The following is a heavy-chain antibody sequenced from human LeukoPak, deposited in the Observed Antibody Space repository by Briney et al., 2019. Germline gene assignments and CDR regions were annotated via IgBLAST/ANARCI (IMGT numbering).Heavy chain of an antibody. CDR3: ARDGITIFGVVRYFDL. D-gene: IGHD3-3*01. J-gene: IGHJ2*01. Sequence: GGSLRLSCAASGFTFSSYAMSWVRQAPGKGLEWVSAISGSGGSTYYADSVKGRFTISRDNSKNTLYLQMNSLRAEDTAVYYCARDGITIFGVVRYFDLWGRGTLVTVSS. CDR2: ISGSGGST. CDR1: GFTFSSYA. V-gene: IGHV3-23*01.